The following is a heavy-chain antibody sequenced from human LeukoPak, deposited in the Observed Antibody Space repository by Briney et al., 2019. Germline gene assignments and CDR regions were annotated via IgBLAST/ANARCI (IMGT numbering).Heavy chain of an antibody. V-gene: IGHV3-48*01. J-gene: IGHJ4*02. CDR1: GFTFSFYS. CDR2: ISSSDNTI. Sequence: RPGGSLRLSCAASGFTFSFYSMNWVRQAPGKGLEWVSYISSSDNTIHYADSVKGRFTISRDNAKNSLYLQMNSLRAEDTAVYHCARHTAMAPDYWGQGALVTVSS. D-gene: IGHD5-18*01. CDR3: ARHTAMAPDY.